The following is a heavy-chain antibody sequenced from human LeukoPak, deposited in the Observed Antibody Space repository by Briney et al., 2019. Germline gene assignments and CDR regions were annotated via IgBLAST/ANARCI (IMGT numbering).Heavy chain of an antibody. CDR2: IIPIFGTA. CDR1: GGTFSSYA. V-gene: IGHV1-69*05. D-gene: IGHD3-16*02. J-gene: IGHJ4*02. Sequence: ASVKVSCKASGGTFSSYAISWVRQAPGQGLEWMGGIIPIFGTANYAQKFQGRVMITTDESTSTAYMELSSLRSEDTAVYYCTRELNPYDYIWGGYRYLGYYWGQGTLVTVSS. CDR3: TRELNPYDYIWGGYRYLGYY.